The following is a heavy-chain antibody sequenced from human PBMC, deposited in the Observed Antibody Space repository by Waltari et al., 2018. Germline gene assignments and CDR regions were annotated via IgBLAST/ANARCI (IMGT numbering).Heavy chain of an antibody. CDR2: INPNSGGT. J-gene: IGHJ4*02. V-gene: IGHV1-2*06. Sequence: QVQLVQSGAEVKKPGASVKVSCKASGYTFTGYYMPLVRQAPGQGLEWMGRINPNSGGTNYAQKFQGRVTMTRDTSISTAYMELSRLRSDDTAVYYCARDNKPEYYFDYWGQGTLVTVSS. CDR3: ARDNKPEYYFDY. CDR1: GYTFTGYY.